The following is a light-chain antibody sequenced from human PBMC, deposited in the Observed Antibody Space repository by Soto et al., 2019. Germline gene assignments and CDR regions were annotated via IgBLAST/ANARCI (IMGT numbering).Light chain of an antibody. V-gene: IGKV1-5*01. CDR1: QSISTW. Sequence: DIQMTQSPSTLSASVGDRVTITCRASQSISTWLAWYQQKPGKAPKLLIYDASSLESGVPSRFRGSGSGTEFTLTISTLQPDDFATYYCQQYNTFSYTFGQGTKLEN. CDR3: QQYNTFSYT. J-gene: IGKJ2*01. CDR2: DAS.